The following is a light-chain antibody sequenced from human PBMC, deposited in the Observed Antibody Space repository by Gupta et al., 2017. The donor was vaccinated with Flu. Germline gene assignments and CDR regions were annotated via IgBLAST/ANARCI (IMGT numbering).Light chain of an antibody. J-gene: IGLJ1*01. V-gene: IGLV2-23*01. CDR1: SSDVGSYNL. CDR3: CSYAGSGTYYV. Sequence: QSALTQPASVSGSPGQSITISCTGTSSDVGSYNLVSWYQQYPGKAPKLMIYEGSKRPPGVSNRFSGSNSGNTASLTISGLQADDEADYYCCSYAGSGTYYVFGTGTKVTVL. CDR2: EGS.